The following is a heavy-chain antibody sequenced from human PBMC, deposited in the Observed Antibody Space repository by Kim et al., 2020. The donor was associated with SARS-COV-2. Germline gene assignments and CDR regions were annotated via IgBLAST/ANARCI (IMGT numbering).Heavy chain of an antibody. Sequence: SETLSLTCTVSGGSISSGSYYWSWIRQPAGKGLEWIGRIYTSGSTNYNPSLKSRVTISVDTSKNQFSLKLSSVTAADTAVYYCARVGPLWDPSNMDVWGQGTTVTVSS. CDR2: IYTSGST. CDR3: ARVGPLWDPSNMDV. D-gene: IGHD1-26*01. V-gene: IGHV4-61*02. J-gene: IGHJ6*02. CDR1: GGSISSGSYY.